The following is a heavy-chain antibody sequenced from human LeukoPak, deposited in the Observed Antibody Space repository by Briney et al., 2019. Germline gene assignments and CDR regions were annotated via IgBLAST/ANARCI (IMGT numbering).Heavy chain of an antibody. CDR2: IYYSGNT. CDR1: GGPFRSSHYY. J-gene: IGHJ4*02. Sequence: SETLSLTCTVSGGPFRSSHYYWGWIRQPPGKELEWIGSIYYSGNTYYNPSLKSRVNISVETSKSQFSLKLSSMTAADTAVYYCARHANVRVRGVGLNYYDSSGYPDYWGQGTLVTVSS. CDR3: ARHANVRVRGVGLNYYDSSGYPDY. D-gene: IGHD3-22*01. V-gene: IGHV4-39*01.